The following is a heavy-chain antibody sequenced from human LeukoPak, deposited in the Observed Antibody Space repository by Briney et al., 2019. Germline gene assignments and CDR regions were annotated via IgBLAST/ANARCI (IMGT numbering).Heavy chain of an antibody. D-gene: IGHD3-10*01. Sequence: AAVKVSCKASGYTFTSYYMHWVRQAPGQGLEWMGIINPSGGSTSYAQKFQGRVTVTRDTSTSTVYMELSSLRSEDTAVYYCARDTYYYGSGSYPKYYFDYWGQGTLVTVSS. CDR3: ARDTYYYGSGSYPKYYFDY. J-gene: IGHJ4*02. CDR2: INPSGGST. CDR1: GYTFTSYY. V-gene: IGHV1-46*01.